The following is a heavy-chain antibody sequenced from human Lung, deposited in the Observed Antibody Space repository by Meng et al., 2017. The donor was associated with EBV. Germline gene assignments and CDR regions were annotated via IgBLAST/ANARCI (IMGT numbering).Heavy chain of an antibody. Sequence: VLAAAEVMSPAGTVKGSCTVCDDTFTGYVVGWFRKAPGRRREWMAWLGAHDGDTSHGPRFQGRVTVTADRPAATAYVALRNLRSDDTAVYYCSRGTPGRRYADYWGQGTLVTVSS. CDR2: LGAHDGDT. D-gene: IGHD3-10*01. V-gene: IGHV1-18*01. CDR3: SRGTPGRRYADY. CDR1: DDTFTGYV. J-gene: IGHJ4*02.